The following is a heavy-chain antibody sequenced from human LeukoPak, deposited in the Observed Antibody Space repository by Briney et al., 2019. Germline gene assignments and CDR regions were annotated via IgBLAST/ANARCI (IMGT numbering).Heavy chain of an antibody. CDR1: GFTFDDHG. CDR2: INWNGGST. Sequence: GGSLRLSCAASGFTFDDHGMSWVRQAPGKGLEWVSGINWNGGSTGYADSVKGRFTISRDNSENTLYMQMNSLRVEDTAVYYCARGLHSSSWNDAFDIWGQGTTVTVSS. CDR3: ARGLHSSSWNDAFDI. J-gene: IGHJ3*02. V-gene: IGHV3-20*04. D-gene: IGHD6-13*01.